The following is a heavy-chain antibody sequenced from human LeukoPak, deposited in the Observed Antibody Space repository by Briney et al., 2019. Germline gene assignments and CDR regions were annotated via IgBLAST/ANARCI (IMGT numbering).Heavy chain of an antibody. D-gene: IGHD5-18*01. J-gene: IGHJ4*02. CDR2: IYRSGST. CDR1: GYRITSGYH. Sequence: SETLSLTCTVSGYRITSGYHWGWIRQPPGKGLEWIGSIYRSGSTYYNPSLKSRVTISVDTSKNQFSLNLSSVTAADTAVYYCARAGIQLWLASRRVYYFDYWGQGTLVTVSS. CDR3: ARAGIQLWLASRRVYYFDY. V-gene: IGHV4-38-2*02.